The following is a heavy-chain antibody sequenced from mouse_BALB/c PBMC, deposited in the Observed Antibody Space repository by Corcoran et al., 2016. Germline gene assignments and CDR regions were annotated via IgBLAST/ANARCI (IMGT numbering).Heavy chain of an antibody. Sequence: EVQLQQSGPELVKPGASVKISCKASGYTFTDYNMHWVKQSHGKSLEWIGYIYPYSGGTGYNQKFKSKATLTVDNSSTTAYMELRSLTSEDSAFYYCAKSLSWYVDVWGAGSTVTVSS. CDR2: IYPYSGGT. CDR1: GYTFTDYN. CDR3: AKSLSWYVDV. J-gene: IGHJ1*01. V-gene: IGHV1S29*02.